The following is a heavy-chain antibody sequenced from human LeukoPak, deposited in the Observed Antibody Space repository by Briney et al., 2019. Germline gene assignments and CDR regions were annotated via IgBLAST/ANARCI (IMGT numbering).Heavy chain of an antibody. CDR2: IYYSGST. CDR3: ARTYYDILTGYYKDAFDI. Sequence: SETLSLTCTVSGGSISSGDYYWSWIRQPPGKGLEWIGYIYYSGSTYYNPSLKSRVTISVDTSKNQFSLKLSSVTAADTAVYYCARTYYDILTGYYKDAFDIWGPGTMVNVSS. CDR1: GGSISSGDYY. V-gene: IGHV4-30-4*01. J-gene: IGHJ3*02. D-gene: IGHD3-9*01.